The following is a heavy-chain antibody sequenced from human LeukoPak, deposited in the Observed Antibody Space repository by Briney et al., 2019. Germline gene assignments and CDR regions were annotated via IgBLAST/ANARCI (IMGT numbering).Heavy chain of an antibody. V-gene: IGHV3-21*01. Sequence: GGSLRLSCAASGFTFSTYYMNWVRQAPGKGLEWVSSITTSSSYIYYADSVKGRFTISRDSAKNSLYLQMNSLRAEDTAVYYCARDLGGYSYGSHFDYWGQGTLVTVSS. CDR3: ARDLGGYSYGSHFDY. CDR1: GFTFSTYY. CDR2: ITTSSSYI. J-gene: IGHJ4*02. D-gene: IGHD5-18*01.